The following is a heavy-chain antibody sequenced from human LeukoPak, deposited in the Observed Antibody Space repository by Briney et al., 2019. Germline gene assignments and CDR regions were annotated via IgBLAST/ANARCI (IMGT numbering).Heavy chain of an antibody. D-gene: IGHD6-19*01. Sequence: SETLSLTCTVSGGSISSYYWSWIRQPPGKGLEWIGYIYYSGSTNYNPSLKSRVTISVDTSKNQFSLKLSSVTAADTAVYYCARGGYSSGCSHWGQGTLVTVSS. V-gene: IGHV4-59*08. CDR3: ARGGYSSGCSH. CDR2: IYYSGST. J-gene: IGHJ4*02. CDR1: GGSISSYY.